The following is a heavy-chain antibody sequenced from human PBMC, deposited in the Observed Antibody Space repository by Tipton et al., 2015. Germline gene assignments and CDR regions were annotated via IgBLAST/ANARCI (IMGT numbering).Heavy chain of an antibody. D-gene: IGHD5-18*01. CDR2: IWYDRSNK. V-gene: IGHV3-33*01. J-gene: IGHJ3*02. CDR3: ATGGYSYGFDAFDI. CDR1: GFTFSSYG. Sequence: SGFTFSSYGMHWVRQAPGKGLEWVAIIWYDRSNKYYADSVKGRFTISRDNSKNTLSLQMNNLTAEDTAMYYCATGGYSYGFDAFDIWGQGTMVTVSS.